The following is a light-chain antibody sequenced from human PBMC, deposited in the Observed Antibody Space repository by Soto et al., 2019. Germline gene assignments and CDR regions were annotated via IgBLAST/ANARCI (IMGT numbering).Light chain of an antibody. CDR1: SSDIGGYNY. CDR3: LSNTSITINV. CDR2: DVI. V-gene: IGLV2-14*03. J-gene: IGLJ1*01. Sequence: QSALPQPASVSGSPGQWITISCTGTSSDIGGYNYVSWYLHHPGKAPQLIIFDVINRPSGVSNRFSGSKSGNTASLTIFVPQAEDEADYYCLSNTSITINVVGSRTKLTVL.